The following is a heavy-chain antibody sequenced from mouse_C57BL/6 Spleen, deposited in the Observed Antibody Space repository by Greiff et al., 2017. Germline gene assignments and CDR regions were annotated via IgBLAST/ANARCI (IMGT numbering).Heavy chain of an antibody. D-gene: IGHD3-3*01. Sequence: QVQLQQSGAELARPGASVKLSCKAPGYTFTSYGISWVKQRTGQGLEWIGEIYPRSGNTYYNEKFKGKATLTADKSSSTAYMELRSLTSEDSAVYFCARSRDPYAMDYWGQGTSVTVSS. CDR1: GYTFTSYG. CDR2: IYPRSGNT. CDR3: ARSRDPYAMDY. J-gene: IGHJ4*01. V-gene: IGHV1-81*01.